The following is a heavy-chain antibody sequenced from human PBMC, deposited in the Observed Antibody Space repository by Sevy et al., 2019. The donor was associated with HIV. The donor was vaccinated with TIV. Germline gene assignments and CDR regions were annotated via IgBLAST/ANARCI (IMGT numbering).Heavy chain of an antibody. Sequence: GGSLRLSCAASGFTFSSYSMNWVRQAPGKGLEWVSSISFSNNYIYYADSVKGRFTISRDNARNSLFLQMNSLRVEDTALYYCARPYGSGSWEAFDLWGRGTLVTVSS. V-gene: IGHV3-21*01. D-gene: IGHD3-10*01. CDR3: ARPYGSGSWEAFDL. CDR2: ISFSNNYI. J-gene: IGHJ3*01. CDR1: GFTFSSYS.